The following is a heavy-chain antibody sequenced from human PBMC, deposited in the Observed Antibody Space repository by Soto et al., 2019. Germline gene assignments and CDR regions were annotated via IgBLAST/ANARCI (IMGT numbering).Heavy chain of an antibody. V-gene: IGHV3-33*01. J-gene: IGHJ4*02. CDR1: GFTFSSYG. CDR2: IWYDGDNK. CDR3: ARDDYGSAIPCDY. D-gene: IGHD3-10*01. Sequence: QVQLVESGGGVVQPGRSLRLSCAASGFTFSSYGMHWVRQAPGKGLEWVAVIWYDGDNKYYVDSVKGRFTISRDNSKNTLYLQMNSLRAEDTAVYYCARDDYGSAIPCDYWCQGTLVTVSS.